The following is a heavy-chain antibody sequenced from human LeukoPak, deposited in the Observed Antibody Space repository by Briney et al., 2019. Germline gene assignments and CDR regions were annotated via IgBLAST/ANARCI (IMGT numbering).Heavy chain of an antibody. V-gene: IGHV1-2*06. CDR1: GYTFTGYY. CDR3: ARGGSGSYYKYFQH. D-gene: IGHD3-10*01. J-gene: IGHJ1*01. Sequence: ASVKVSCKASGYTFTGYYMRWVRQAPGQGLEWMGRINPNSGGTNYAQKFQGRVTMTRDTSISTAYMELSRLRSDDTAVYYCARGGSGSYYKYFQHWGQGTLVTVSS. CDR2: INPNSGGT.